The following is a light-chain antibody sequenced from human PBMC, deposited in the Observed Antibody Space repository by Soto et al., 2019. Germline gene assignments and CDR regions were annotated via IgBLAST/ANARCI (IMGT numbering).Light chain of an antibody. V-gene: IGKV3-20*01. CDR3: QLYGISPH. J-gene: IGKJ5*01. CDR1: QSVSSTY. Sequence: EIVMTQSPGTLSLSPGERATLSCRASQSVSSTYLIWYQQKPGQAPRLLIYGASSRATGVPDRFSGSASGTDFTLTINRLEPEDFAVYYCQLYGISPHFGQGTRLEIK. CDR2: GAS.